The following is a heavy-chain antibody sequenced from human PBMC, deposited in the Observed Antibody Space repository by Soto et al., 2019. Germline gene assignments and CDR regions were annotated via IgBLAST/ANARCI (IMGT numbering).Heavy chain of an antibody. CDR2: ISSTNYYI. CDR1: GFTFSNSN. J-gene: IGHJ6*02. CDR3: ARVNIYYGGAMDV. D-gene: IGHD1-26*01. Sequence: EVQLVESGGGLVKPGGSLRLSCAASGFTFSNSNMHWVRQAPGKGLEWVSYISSTNYYIHYADSVKGRFTISRDNAKSSLYLQMSSLRADDTAIYYCARVNIYYGGAMDVWGQGTTVTVSS. V-gene: IGHV3-21*01.